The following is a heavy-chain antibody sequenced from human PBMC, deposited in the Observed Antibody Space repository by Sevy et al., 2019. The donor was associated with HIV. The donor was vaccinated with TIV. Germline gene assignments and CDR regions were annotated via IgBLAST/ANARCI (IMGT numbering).Heavy chain of an antibody. Sequence: GGSLRLSCAASGFTFSSYGMHWVRQAPGKGLEWVAFISYDGSNKYYADSVKGRFTISRDNSKNTLYLQMNSLRAEDTAVYYCAKGRDSSGWYDYGMDVWGQGTTVTVSS. CDR1: GFTFSSYG. CDR2: ISYDGSNK. J-gene: IGHJ6*02. D-gene: IGHD6-19*01. CDR3: AKGRDSSGWYDYGMDV. V-gene: IGHV3-30*18.